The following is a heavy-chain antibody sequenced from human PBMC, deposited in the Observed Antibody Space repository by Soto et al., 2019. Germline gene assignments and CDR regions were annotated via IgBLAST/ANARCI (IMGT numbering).Heavy chain of an antibody. CDR2: ISYDGSNK. J-gene: IGHJ4*02. CDR1: GFTFSSYG. Sequence: GGSLRLSCAASGFTFSSYGMHWVRQAPGKGLEWVAVISYDGSNKYYADSVKGRFTISRDNSKNTLYLQMNSLRAEDTAVYHCAKDRGYSYGIFVYWGQGTLVTVSS. CDR3: AKDRGYSYGIFVY. D-gene: IGHD5-18*01. V-gene: IGHV3-30*18.